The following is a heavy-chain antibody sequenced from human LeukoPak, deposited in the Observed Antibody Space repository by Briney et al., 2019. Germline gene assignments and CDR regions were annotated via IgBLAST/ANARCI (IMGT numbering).Heavy chain of an antibody. Sequence: GGSPRLSCAASGFTFDDYAMHWVRQAPGKGLEWVSLISGDGGSTYYADSVKGRFTISRDNSKNSLYLQMNSLRTEDTALYYCAKAAYYYDSSGYYDYWGQGTLVTVSS. CDR1: GFTFDDYA. CDR2: ISGDGGST. V-gene: IGHV3-43*02. CDR3: AKAAYYYDSSGYYDY. D-gene: IGHD3-22*01. J-gene: IGHJ4*02.